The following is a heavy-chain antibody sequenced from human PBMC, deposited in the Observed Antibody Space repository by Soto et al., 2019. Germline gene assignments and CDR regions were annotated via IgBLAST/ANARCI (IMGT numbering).Heavy chain of an antibody. D-gene: IGHD3-10*01. J-gene: IGHJ2*01. CDR3: AGYGSGSVKGWYFDL. CDR1: GGTFSSYA. V-gene: IGHV1-69*12. CDR2: IIPIFGTA. Sequence: QVQLVQSGAEVKKPGSSVKVSCKASGGTFSSYAISWVRQAPGQGLEWMGGIIPIFGTANYAQKFQGRVTIPADESTSTAYMELSSLRSEVTAVYYCAGYGSGSVKGWYFDLWGRGTLVTVSS.